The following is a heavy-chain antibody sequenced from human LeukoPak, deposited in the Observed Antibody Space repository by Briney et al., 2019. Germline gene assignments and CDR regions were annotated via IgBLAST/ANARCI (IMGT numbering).Heavy chain of an antibody. CDR2: IYYSGST. J-gene: IGHJ5*02. Sequence: TSETLSLTCTVSGGSISSGDYYWSWIRQPPGKGLEWIGYIYYSGSTYYNPFLKSRVTISVDTSKNQFSLKLSSVPAADTAVYYCARRPAAMVNWFDPWGQGTLVTVSS. CDR3: ARRPAAMVNWFDP. V-gene: IGHV4-30-4*08. CDR1: GGSISSGDYY. D-gene: IGHD2-2*01.